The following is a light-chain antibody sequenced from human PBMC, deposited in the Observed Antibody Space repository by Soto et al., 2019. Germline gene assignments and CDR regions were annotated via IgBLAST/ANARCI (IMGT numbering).Light chain of an antibody. CDR1: QSISSW. V-gene: IGKV1-5*03. CDR3: QQYNSYSRT. Sequence: DIQRTQAPSTLPASVGDRVTITCRASQSISSWLAWYQQKPGKAPKLLIYKASSLESGVPSRFSGSGSGTEFTLTISSLQPDDFATYYCQQYNSYSRTFGQGTKV. CDR2: KAS. J-gene: IGKJ1*01.